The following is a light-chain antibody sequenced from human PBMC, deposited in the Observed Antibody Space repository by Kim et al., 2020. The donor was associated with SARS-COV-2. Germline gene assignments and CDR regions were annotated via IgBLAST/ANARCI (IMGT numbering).Light chain of an antibody. J-gene: IGLJ3*02. CDR3: QSYDSSLSGGV. Sequence: QPVLTQPPSVSGAPGQRVTISCTGSSSNIGAVYDVHWYQQLPGTAPKLLIYGNSNRPSGVPDRFSGSKSGTSASLAITGLQAEDEADYYCQSYDSSLSGGVFGGGTQLTVL. CDR2: GNS. V-gene: IGLV1-40*01. CDR1: SSNIGAVYD.